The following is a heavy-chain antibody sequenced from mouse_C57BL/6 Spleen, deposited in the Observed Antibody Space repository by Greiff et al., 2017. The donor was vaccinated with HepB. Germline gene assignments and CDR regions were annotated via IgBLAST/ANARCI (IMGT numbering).Heavy chain of an antibody. Sequence: DVKLEESGGGLVQPGGSMKLSCVASGFTFSNYWMNWVRQSPEKGLAWVAQIRLKSDNYATHYAESVKGRFTISRDDSKSSVYLQMNNLRAEDTGIYYCTRIYYGSSAWFAYWGQGTLVTVSA. CDR2: IRLKSDNYAT. D-gene: IGHD1-1*01. CDR1: GFTFSNYW. CDR3: TRIYYGSSAWFAY. J-gene: IGHJ3*01. V-gene: IGHV6-3*01.